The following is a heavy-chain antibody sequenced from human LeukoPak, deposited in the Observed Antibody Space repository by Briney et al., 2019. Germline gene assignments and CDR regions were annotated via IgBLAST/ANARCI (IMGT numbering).Heavy chain of an antibody. CDR3: ASPSNYGSGSQLNY. Sequence: GASVKVSCKASGYTFTAYCMHWVRQAPGQGLEWMGWINPSSGGTNYAQKFQGRVIMTRDTSISTAYMELSRLRSDDTAVYYCASPSNYGSGSQLNYWGQGTLVTVSS. J-gene: IGHJ4*02. V-gene: IGHV1-2*02. D-gene: IGHD3-10*01. CDR2: INPSSGGT. CDR1: GYTFTAYC.